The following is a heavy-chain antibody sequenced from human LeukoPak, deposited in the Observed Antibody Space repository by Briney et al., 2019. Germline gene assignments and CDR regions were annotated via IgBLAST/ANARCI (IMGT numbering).Heavy chain of an antibody. V-gene: IGHV4-39*01. CDR1: GGSIDSRRYY. D-gene: IGHD2-15*01. CDR2: IYHSGST. Sequence: PSETLSLTCTVSGGSIDSRRYYWDWIRQAAGKGLEWIGTIYHSGSTEYNPSLKSRVAIFVDTSKNQFSLILHSVAAADTAVYYCARRSEFDNTHYHYFDYWGQGALVTVSS. CDR3: ARRSEFDNTHYHYFDY. J-gene: IGHJ4*02.